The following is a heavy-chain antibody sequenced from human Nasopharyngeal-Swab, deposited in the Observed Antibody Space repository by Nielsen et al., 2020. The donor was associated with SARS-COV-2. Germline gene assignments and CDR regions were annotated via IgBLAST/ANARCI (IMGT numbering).Heavy chain of an antibody. J-gene: IGHJ6*02. Sequence: GESLKISCAASGFTFSSYAISWVRQAPGKGLEWVSAISGSGGSTYYADSVKGRFTISRDNSKNTLYLQMNSLRAEDTAVYYCAKGIAVARGYYYGMDVWGQGTTVTVSS. CDR2: ISGSGGST. V-gene: IGHV3-23*01. D-gene: IGHD6-19*01. CDR1: GFTFSSYA. CDR3: AKGIAVARGYYYGMDV.